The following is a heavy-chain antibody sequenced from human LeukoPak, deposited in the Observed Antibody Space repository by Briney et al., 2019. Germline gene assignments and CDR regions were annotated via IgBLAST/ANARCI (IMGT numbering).Heavy chain of an antibody. V-gene: IGHV3-30*04. CDR3: AKDRGIASRRGVMD. CDR1: GFTFSSYA. D-gene: IGHD6-6*01. J-gene: IGHJ4*02. CDR2: ISYDGSNK. Sequence: QPGRSLRLSCAASGFTFSSYAMHWVRQAPGKGLEWVAVISYDGSNKYYADSVKGRFTISRDSSKNTLYLQMNSLRAEDTAVYYCAKDRGIASRRGVMDWGQGTLVTVSS.